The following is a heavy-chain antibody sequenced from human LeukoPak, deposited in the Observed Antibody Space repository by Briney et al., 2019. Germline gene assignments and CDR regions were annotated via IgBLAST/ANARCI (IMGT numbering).Heavy chain of an antibody. V-gene: IGHV4-59*12. CDR1: GGSISSYY. D-gene: IGHD2-2*02. CDR3: AREKPLAIQGFDY. CDR2: IYYRGST. J-gene: IGHJ4*02. Sequence: SETLSLTCTVSGGSISSYYWSWIRQPPGKGLEWIGYIYYRGSTKYNPSLKSRVTISLDTSKNQFSLRLSSVTAADTALYYCAREKPLAIQGFDYWGQGTLVTVSS.